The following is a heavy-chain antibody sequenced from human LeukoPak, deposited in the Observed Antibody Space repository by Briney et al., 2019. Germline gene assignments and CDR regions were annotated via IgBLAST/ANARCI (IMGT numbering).Heavy chain of an antibody. J-gene: IGHJ4*02. D-gene: IGHD1-14*01. CDR3: TRDARNLDY. CDR2: IRFDGSNK. V-gene: IGHV3-30*02. CDR1: GFTFSSYG. Sequence: GGSLRLSCAASGFTFSSYGMHWVRQAPGKGLEWEPFIRFDGSNKYYADSVKCRFTISRDNTKNTLYLQMNSLRVEDTAVYYCTRDARNLDYWGQGTLVTVSS.